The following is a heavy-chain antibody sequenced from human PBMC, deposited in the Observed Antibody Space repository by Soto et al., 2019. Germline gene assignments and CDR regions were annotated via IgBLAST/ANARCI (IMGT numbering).Heavy chain of an antibody. CDR3: ARANGSYSDYYYGMDV. D-gene: IGHD1-26*01. CDR2: IYSGGST. J-gene: IGHJ6*02. CDR1: GFTVSSNY. Sequence: PGGSLRLSCAASGFTVSSNYMSWVRQAPGKGLELVSVIYSGGSTYYADSVKGRFTISRDNSKNTLYLQMNSLRAEDTAVYYCARANGSYSDYYYGMDVLSQGTTVTASS. V-gene: IGHV3-53*01.